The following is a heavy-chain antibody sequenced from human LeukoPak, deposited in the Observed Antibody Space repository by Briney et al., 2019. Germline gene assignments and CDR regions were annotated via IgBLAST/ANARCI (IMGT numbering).Heavy chain of an antibody. J-gene: IGHJ3*02. Sequence: ASVKVSCKASGYTFTGYYMHWVRQAPGQGLEWMGWINPNSGGTNYAQKFQGRVTMTRDTSISTAYMELSRLRSDDTAVYYCARERAFSPLRYFDERHDAFDIWGQGTMVTVSS. CDR3: ARERAFSPLRYFDERHDAFDI. D-gene: IGHD3-9*01. V-gene: IGHV1-2*02. CDR2: INPNSGGT. CDR1: GYTFTGYY.